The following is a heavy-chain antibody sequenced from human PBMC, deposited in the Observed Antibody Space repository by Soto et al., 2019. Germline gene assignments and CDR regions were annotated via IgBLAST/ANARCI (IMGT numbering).Heavy chain of an antibody. D-gene: IGHD4-17*01. V-gene: IGHV4-59*13. J-gene: IGHJ4*02. CDR3: ARVYGTNYGFEY. Sequence: QVRLVESGPRLVKTSETLSLTCTVSGAPMNRYYWSWIRQPPGKGLEWIGYIFNPETSKYNTSLRRRIAMSVDRSQNPSSLTMASLTAAYTAVYYCARVYGTNYGFEYWGQGVLVTVSA. CDR1: GAPMNRYY. CDR2: IFNPETS.